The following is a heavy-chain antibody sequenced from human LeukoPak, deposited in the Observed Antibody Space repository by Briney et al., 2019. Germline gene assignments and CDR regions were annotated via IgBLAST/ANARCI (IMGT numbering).Heavy chain of an antibody. D-gene: IGHD6-19*01. CDR1: GFTLSSHW. J-gene: IGHJ5*02. CDR2: LNHDGGEK. Sequence: PGGSLRLSCVASGFTLSSHWTSWVRRAPGKGLECLANLNHDGGEKHYVDSMKGRFTISRDNARTSLYLQMNSLRAEDTAVYYCARDSSDSSGWYEGWFDPWGQGTLVTVSS. CDR3: ARDSSDSSGWYEGWFDP. V-gene: IGHV3-7*01.